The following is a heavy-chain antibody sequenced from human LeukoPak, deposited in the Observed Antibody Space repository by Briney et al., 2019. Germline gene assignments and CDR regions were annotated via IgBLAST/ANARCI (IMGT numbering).Heavy chain of an antibody. CDR3: TTDPYYDSSGYVY. Sequence: GGSLRLSCAASGFTFSNAWMSWVRQAPGKGLEWVGRIKSKTDGGTTDYAALVKGRFTISRDDSKNTLYLQMNSLKTEDTAVYYCTTDPYYDSSGYVYWGQGTLVTVSS. D-gene: IGHD3-22*01. CDR2: IKSKTDGGTT. CDR1: GFTFSNAW. V-gene: IGHV3-15*01. J-gene: IGHJ4*02.